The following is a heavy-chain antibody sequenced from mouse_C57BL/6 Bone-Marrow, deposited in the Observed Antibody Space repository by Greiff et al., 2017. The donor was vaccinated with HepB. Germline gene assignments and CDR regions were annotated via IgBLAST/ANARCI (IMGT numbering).Heavy chain of an antibody. Sequence: VQLQQSGPQLVWPGASVKVSCKASGYSFTTYWMHWVRQRPGQGLEWIGMIDPSDSETKLNHKFEDKATLTVDRSSSTVYVQLTRPTSEDSSIYYCARAVYYYGSPSVAYWGQGTLVTVSA. CDR1: GYSFTTYW. D-gene: IGHD1-1*01. CDR2: IDPSDSET. CDR3: ARAVYYYGSPSVAY. J-gene: IGHJ3*01. V-gene: IGHV1-59*01.